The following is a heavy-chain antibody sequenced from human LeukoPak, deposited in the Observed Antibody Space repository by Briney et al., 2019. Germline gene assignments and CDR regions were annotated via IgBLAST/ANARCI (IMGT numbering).Heavy chain of an antibody. CDR1: NYTFINYS. Sequence: ASVTVSFMASNYTFINYSITWVRQAPGQGLEWMGWISTYNGRTNYPPNFQDRVTMTSDRSTSTVYMELSRLRSDDSAVYYCARSAPQVLLCDYWGQGTLVTVSS. D-gene: IGHD3-10*01. J-gene: IGHJ4*02. CDR2: ISTYNGRT. V-gene: IGHV1-18*01. CDR3: ARSAPQVLLCDY.